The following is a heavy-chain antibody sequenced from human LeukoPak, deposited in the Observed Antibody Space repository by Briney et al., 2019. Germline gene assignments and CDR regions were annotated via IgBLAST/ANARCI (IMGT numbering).Heavy chain of an antibody. CDR1: GFTFSSYV. CDR2: ISGSGGSP. CDR3: AKDLILTGVTAFDY. D-gene: IGHD1-14*01. Sequence: GESLRLSCAASGFTFSSYVMNWVRQAPGKGLEWVSAISGSGGSPHYADSVRGRFTISRDNSKDTLYLQMNSLRAEDTAVYYCAKDLILTGVTAFDYWGQGTLVTVSS. J-gene: IGHJ4*02. V-gene: IGHV3-23*01.